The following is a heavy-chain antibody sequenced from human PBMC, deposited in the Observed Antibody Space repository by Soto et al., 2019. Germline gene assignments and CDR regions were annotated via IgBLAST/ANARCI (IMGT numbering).Heavy chain of an antibody. Sequence: SETLSLTCTVSGCSISSSSYYWGWIRQPPGKGLEWIGSIYYSGSTYYNPSLKSRVTISVDTSKNQFSLKLSSVTAADTAVYYCAGDRLFPANWFDPWGQGTLVTVSS. D-gene: IGHD3-16*02. V-gene: IGHV4-39*01. CDR2: IYYSGST. CDR3: AGDRLFPANWFDP. CDR1: GCSISSSSYY. J-gene: IGHJ5*02.